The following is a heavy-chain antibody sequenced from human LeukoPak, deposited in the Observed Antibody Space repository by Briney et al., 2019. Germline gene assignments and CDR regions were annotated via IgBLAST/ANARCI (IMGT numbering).Heavy chain of an antibody. D-gene: IGHD5-24*01. CDR3: ARGGYGYNFFDY. CDR2: ISSHSSYI. V-gene: IGHV3-21*01. CDR1: GFTFSSYA. Sequence: PGGSLRLSCAASGFTFSSYAMNWARQAPGKGLEWVSSISSHSSYIYYADSVKGRFTISRDNAKNSLYLQMNSLRAEDTAVYYCARGGYGYNFFDYWGQGTLVTVSS. J-gene: IGHJ4*02.